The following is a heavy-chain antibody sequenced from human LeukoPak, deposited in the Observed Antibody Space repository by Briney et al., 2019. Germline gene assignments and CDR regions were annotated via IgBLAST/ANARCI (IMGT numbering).Heavy chain of an antibody. CDR1: GFTFSRYW. D-gene: IGHD3-10*01. V-gene: IGHV3-7*01. J-gene: IGHJ4*02. CDR3: ARDQGSKRLWFGELYDY. Sequence: GGSLRLSCAASGFTFSRYWMSWVRQAPGKGLEWVANIKQDGSEKYYVDSVKGRFTISRDNAKNSLYLQINSLRAEDTAVYYCARDQGSKRLWFGELYDYWGQGTLVTVSS. CDR2: IKQDGSEK.